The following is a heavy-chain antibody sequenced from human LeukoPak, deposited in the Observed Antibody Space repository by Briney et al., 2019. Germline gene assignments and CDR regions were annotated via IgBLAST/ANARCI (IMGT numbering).Heavy chain of an antibody. CDR3: ATVGYYYGSGIYYYYGMDV. CDR1: GYTLTELS. Sequence: ASVKVSCKVSGYTLTELSMHWVRRAPGKGLEWMGGFDPEDGETIYAQKFQGRVTMTEDTSTDTAYMELSSLRSEDTAVYYCATVGYYYGSGIYYYYGMDVWGQGTTVTVSS. CDR2: FDPEDGET. D-gene: IGHD3-10*01. J-gene: IGHJ6*02. V-gene: IGHV1-24*01.